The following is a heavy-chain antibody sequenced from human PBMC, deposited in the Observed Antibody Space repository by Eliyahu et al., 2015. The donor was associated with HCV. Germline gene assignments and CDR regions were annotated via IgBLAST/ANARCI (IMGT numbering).Heavy chain of an antibody. CDR3: AKDLLVVVTDASDY. Sequence: EVQLLEXGGGLVQPGGSLXLSCAASXFXFSSXAMXXVRQAPGKGLEWVSAISGSGGSTYYADSVKGRFTISRDNSKNTLYLQMNSLRAEDTAVYYCAKDLLVVVTDASDYWGQGTLVTVSS. CDR1: XFXFSSXA. V-gene: IGHV3-23*01. J-gene: IGHJ4*02. D-gene: IGHD3-22*01. CDR2: ISGSGGST.